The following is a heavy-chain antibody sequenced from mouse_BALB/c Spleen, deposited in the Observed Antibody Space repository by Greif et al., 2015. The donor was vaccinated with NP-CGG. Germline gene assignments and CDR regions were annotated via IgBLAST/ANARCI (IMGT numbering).Heavy chain of an antibody. CDR1: GYTFTSYY. Sequence: VKLVESGAELVKPGASVKLSCKASGYTFTSYYMYWVKQRPGQGLEWIGEINPSNGGTNFNEKFKSKATLTVDKSSSTAYMQLSSLTSEDSAVYYCTRRGGLRRYFDYWGQGTTLTVSS. V-gene: IGHV1S81*02. D-gene: IGHD2-2*01. CDR2: INPSNGGT. CDR3: TRRGGLRRYFDY. J-gene: IGHJ2*01.